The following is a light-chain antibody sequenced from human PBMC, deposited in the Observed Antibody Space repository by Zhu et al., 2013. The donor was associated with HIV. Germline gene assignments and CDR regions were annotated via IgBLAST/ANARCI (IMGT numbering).Light chain of an antibody. CDR1: QSVLYSSDNRNY. J-gene: IGKJ2*03. CDR2: WAS. CDR3: QQYNNWPLYS. V-gene: IGKV4-1*01. Sequence: DIVMTQSPDSLAVSLGETATINCKSSQSVLYSSDNRNYLAWYQQRPGQPPKLLIYWASTRESGVPDRFSGSGSGTDFTLTISSLQAEDVAVYYCQQYNNWPLYSFGQGTKLEIK.